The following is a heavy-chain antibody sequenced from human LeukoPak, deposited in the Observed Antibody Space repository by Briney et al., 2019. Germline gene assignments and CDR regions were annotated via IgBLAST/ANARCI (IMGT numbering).Heavy chain of an antibody. CDR2: IYSGGST. CDR3: AKVSVGYCSSTSCYDYWYFDL. D-gene: IGHD2-2*03. CDR1: GFTVSSNY. J-gene: IGHJ2*01. V-gene: IGHV3-53*05. Sequence: GGSLRLSCAASGFTVSSNYMSWVRQAPGEGLEWVSVIYSGGSTYYADSVKGRFTISRDNSKTTLYLQMNSLRAEDTAVYYCAKVSVGYCSSTSCYDYWYFDLWGRGTLVTVSS.